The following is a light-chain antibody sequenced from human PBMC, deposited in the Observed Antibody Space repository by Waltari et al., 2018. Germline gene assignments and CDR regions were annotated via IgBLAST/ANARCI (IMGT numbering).Light chain of an antibody. CDR3: AAWDDSLSGDVV. V-gene: IGLV1-47*01. J-gene: IGLJ2*01. CDR1: SSNIGSNY. Sequence: QSVLTQPPSASGTPGQRVTISCSGSSSNIGSNYVYWYQQLPGTAPKLLNYRNNQRPSGVPDRFSGPKSGTSASLAISGLRSEDEADYYCAAWDDSLSGDVVFGGGTKLTVL. CDR2: RNN.